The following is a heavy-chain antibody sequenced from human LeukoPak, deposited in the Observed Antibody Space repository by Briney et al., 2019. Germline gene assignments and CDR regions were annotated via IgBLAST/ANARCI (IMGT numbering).Heavy chain of an antibody. D-gene: IGHD3-16*01. V-gene: IGHV3-74*01. CDR3: AKSPGGRHHN. J-gene: IGHJ4*02. CDR1: GFTFSSYW. CDR2: IKNDGSTT. Sequence: PGGSLRLSRAASGFTFSSYWMHWVRQPPGKGLVWVSRIKNDGSTTTYADSVKGRFTVSRDNAKNTLYLQMNSLRAEDTAVYYCAKSPGGRHHNWGQGTLVTVSS.